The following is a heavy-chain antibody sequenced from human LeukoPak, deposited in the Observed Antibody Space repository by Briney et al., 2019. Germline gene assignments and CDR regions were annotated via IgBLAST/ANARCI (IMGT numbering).Heavy chain of an antibody. D-gene: IGHD2-8*02. CDR2: LNKAGSQK. CDR1: GFTFGDSW. Sequence: GGSLRLSCAASGFTFGDSWMSWVRQTPGKGLEWVANLNKAGSQKHYVDSVKGRFTISRDNGKNTLYLQMNSLRVEDTAVYYCARELVVGPAEYFHHWGQGTLVTVSS. CDR3: ARELVVGPAEYFHH. J-gene: IGHJ1*01. V-gene: IGHV3-7*01.